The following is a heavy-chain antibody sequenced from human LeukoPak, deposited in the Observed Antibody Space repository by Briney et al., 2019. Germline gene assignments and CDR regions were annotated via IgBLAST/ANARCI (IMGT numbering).Heavy chain of an antibody. CDR2: INHSGST. CDR3: ARDLWFGRNWFDP. D-gene: IGHD3-10*01. V-gene: IGHV4-34*01. J-gene: IGHJ5*02. CDR1: GGSFSGYY. Sequence: SETLSFTCAVYGGSFSGYYWSGIRQPPGKGLEWIGEINHSGSTNYNPSLKSRVTISVDTSKNQFSLKLSSVTAADTAVYYCARDLWFGRNWFDPWGQGTLVTVSS.